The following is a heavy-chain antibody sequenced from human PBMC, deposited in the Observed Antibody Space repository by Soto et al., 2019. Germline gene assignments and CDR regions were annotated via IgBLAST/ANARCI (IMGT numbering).Heavy chain of an antibody. J-gene: IGHJ3*02. CDR1: GYTFTSYG. V-gene: IGHV1-18*01. D-gene: IGHD3-22*01. CDR3: ARDLYYYDSSGYYPGAFDI. CDR2: ISAYNGNT. Sequence: ASVKVSCKASGYTFTSYGISWVRQAPGQGLEWMGWISAYNGNTNYAQKLQGRVTMTTDTSTSTAYMELRSLRSDDTAVYYCARDLYYYDSSGYYPGAFDIWGQGTMVTVSS.